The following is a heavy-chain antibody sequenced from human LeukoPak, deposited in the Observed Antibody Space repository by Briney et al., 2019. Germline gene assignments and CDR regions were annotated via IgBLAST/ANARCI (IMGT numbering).Heavy chain of an antibody. V-gene: IGHV1-46*01. D-gene: IGHD1-7*01. CDR1: GYTFTSYY. J-gene: IGHJ4*02. CDR3: ASNLGSITGTTG. CDR2: INPSGGST. Sequence: ASVKVSCKASGYTFTSYYMHWVRQAPGQGLEWMGIINPSGGSTSYAQKFQGRVTITTDESTSTAYMELSSLRSEDTAVYYCASNLGSITGTTGWGQGTLVTVSS.